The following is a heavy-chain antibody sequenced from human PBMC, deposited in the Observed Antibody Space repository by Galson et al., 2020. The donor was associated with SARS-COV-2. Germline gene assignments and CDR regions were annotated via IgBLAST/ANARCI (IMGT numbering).Heavy chain of an antibody. J-gene: IGHJ4*02. CDR3: ARDGIWYSSGWLPFHF. Sequence: KVSCKASGYPFTTYGTSWVRQAPGQGLEWMGWIDPYDGNTNYAQKIQGRVTMTIDTSTSTAYMELRSLRSDDTAVYYCARDGIWYSSGWLPFHFWGQGTLVTVSS. V-gene: IGHV1-18*04. D-gene: IGHD6-19*01. CDR2: IDPYDGNT. CDR1: GYPFTTYG.